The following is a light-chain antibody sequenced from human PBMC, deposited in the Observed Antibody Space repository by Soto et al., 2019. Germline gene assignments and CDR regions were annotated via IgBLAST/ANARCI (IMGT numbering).Light chain of an antibody. CDR3: QQLFDSPIT. V-gene: IGKV1-9*01. CDR1: QVISTS. CDR2: AAS. J-gene: IGKJ5*01. Sequence: DIPLTQSQLFLSPSLLDSGGIXWRASQVISTSLAWYQVKPGKAPKLLIYAASTLESGVPSRFSGTVSGTEFSLTITSLQPEDFATYYCQQLFDSPITFGQGTRLENK.